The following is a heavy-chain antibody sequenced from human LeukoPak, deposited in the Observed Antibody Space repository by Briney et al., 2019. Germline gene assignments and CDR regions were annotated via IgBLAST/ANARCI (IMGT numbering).Heavy chain of an antibody. D-gene: IGHD3-22*01. CDR1: GFTFSNYG. CDR3: ARDYYDSSGYPPFALDI. V-gene: IGHV3-30*03. J-gene: IGHJ3*02. Sequence: PGRSLRLSCAASGFTFSNYGMHWVRQAPGKGLEWVAVTSFDGSNKYYADSVKGRFTISRDNAKNSLYLQMNSLRAEDTAVYYCARDYYDSSGYPPFALDIWGQGTMVTVSS. CDR2: TSFDGSNK.